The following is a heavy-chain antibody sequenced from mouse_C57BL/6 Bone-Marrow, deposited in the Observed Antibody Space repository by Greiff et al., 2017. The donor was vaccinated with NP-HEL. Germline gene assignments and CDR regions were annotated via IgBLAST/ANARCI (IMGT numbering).Heavy chain of an antibody. J-gene: IGHJ1*03. V-gene: IGHV1-62-2*01. CDR2: FYPGSGSI. CDR1: GYTFTEYT. CDR3: ARHEIPRYDYDGEDWYFDV. Sequence: QVQLKQSGAELVKPGASVKLSCKASGYTFTEYTIHWVKQRSGQGLEWIGWFYPGSGSIKYNEKFKDKATLTADKSSSTVYMELSRLTSEDSAVDFCARHEIPRYDYDGEDWYFDVWGTGTTVTVSS. D-gene: IGHD2-4*01.